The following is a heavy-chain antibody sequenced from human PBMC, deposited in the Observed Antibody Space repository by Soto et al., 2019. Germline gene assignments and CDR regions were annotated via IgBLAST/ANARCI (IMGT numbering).Heavy chain of an antibody. V-gene: IGHV3-23*01. D-gene: IGHD2-15*01. CDR3: ARLREGGFDI. J-gene: IGHJ3*02. CDR2: ISSSGGST. CDR1: GFTFSTYA. Sequence: PGGSLRLSCAASGFTFSTYAMNWVRQAPGMGLEWVSTISSSGGSTYYADSVKGRFTISRDNSKDMLYLQMDSLRVEDTAVYYCARLREGGFDIWGQGTMVTVSS.